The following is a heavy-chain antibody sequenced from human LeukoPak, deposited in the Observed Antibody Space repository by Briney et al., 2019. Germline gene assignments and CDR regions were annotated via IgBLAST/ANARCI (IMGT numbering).Heavy chain of an antibody. J-gene: IGHJ3*02. CDR2: INPNSGGT. Sequence: ASVKVSCKASGYTFTGYYMHWVRQAPGQGLEWMGWINPNSGGTNYAQKFQGRVTMTRDTSISTAYMELSRLRSDDTAVYYCARVYSITMIYGAFDIWGQGTMVTVSS. CDR1: GYTFTGYY. D-gene: IGHD3-22*01. V-gene: IGHV1-2*02. CDR3: ARVYSITMIYGAFDI.